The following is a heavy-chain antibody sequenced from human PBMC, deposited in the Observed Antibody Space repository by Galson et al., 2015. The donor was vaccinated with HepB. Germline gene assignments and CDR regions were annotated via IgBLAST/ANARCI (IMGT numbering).Heavy chain of an antibody. V-gene: IGHV3-7*03. Sequence: SLRLSCAASGFTFSTYWMSWVRQAPGKGLEWVADINQDGNEKYYVDSVKGRFTISRDNAKNSLYLQMNSLRAEDTAVYYCAKDGGDGAYDSSGYYFYYYYMDVWGKGNPGHRLL. CDR1: GFTFSTYW. J-gene: IGHJ6*03. D-gene: IGHD3-22*01. CDR2: INQDGNEK. CDR3: AKDGGDGAYDSSGYYFYYYYMDV.